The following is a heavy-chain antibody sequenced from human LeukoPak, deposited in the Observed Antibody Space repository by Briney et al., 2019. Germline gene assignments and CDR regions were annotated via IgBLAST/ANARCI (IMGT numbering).Heavy chain of an antibody. Sequence: PGGSLRLSCAASGFTFSSYAMSWVRQAPGKGLEWVSVIYSGGSTYYADSVKGRFTISRDNSKNTLYLQMNSLRAEDTAVYYCARDRWDYGSGFWYFDLWGRGTLVTVSS. D-gene: IGHD3-10*01. CDR1: GFTFSSYA. CDR2: IYSGGST. V-gene: IGHV3-53*01. J-gene: IGHJ2*01. CDR3: ARDRWDYGSGFWYFDL.